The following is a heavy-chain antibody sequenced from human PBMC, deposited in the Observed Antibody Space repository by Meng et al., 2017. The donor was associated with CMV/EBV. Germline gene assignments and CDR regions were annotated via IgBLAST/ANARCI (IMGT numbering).Heavy chain of an antibody. J-gene: IGHJ4*02. V-gene: IGHV3-30*02. Sequence: GESLKISCAASGFTFSSYGMHWVRQAPGKGLEWVAFIRYDGSNKYYADSVKGQFTISRDNSKNTLYLQMNSLRAEDTAVYYCAKDYSPYCSSTSCYGYFDYWGQGTLVTVSS. D-gene: IGHD2-2*01. CDR1: GFTFSSYG. CDR2: IRYDGSNK. CDR3: AKDYSPYCSSTSCYGYFDY.